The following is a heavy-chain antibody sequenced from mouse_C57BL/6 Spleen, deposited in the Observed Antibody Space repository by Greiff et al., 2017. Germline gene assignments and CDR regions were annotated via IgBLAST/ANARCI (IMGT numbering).Heavy chain of an antibody. CDR2: ISYDGSN. V-gene: IGHV3-6*01. CDR1: GYSITSGYY. D-gene: IGHD2-1*01. CDR3: ARKGYGNSLDY. Sequence: DVKLVESGPGLVKPSQSLSLTCSVTGYSITSGYYWNWIRQFPGNKLEWMGYISYDGSNNYNPSLKNRISITRDTSKNQFFLKLNSVTTEDTATYYCARKGYGNSLDYWGQGTTLTVSS. J-gene: IGHJ2*01.